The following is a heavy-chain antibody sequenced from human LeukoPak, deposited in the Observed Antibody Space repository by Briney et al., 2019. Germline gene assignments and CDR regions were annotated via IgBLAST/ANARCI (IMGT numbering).Heavy chain of an antibody. CDR1: GYTFTSFS. Sequence: ASVKVSCKASGYTFTSFSITWVRQAPGQGLEWMGWISAYNGNTNYAQKLQGRVTMTTDTSTSTAYMELRSLRSDDTAVYYCARVGAAAGTDYWGQGTLVTVSS. CDR3: ARVGAAAGTDY. CDR2: ISAYNGNT. J-gene: IGHJ4*02. D-gene: IGHD6-13*01. V-gene: IGHV1-18*01.